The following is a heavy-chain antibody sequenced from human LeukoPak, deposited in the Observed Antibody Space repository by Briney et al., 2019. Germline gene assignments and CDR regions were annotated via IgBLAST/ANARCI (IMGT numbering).Heavy chain of an antibody. CDR2: INHSGST. D-gene: IGHD4-11*01. J-gene: IGHJ4*02. CDR1: GGSISSYY. CDR3: ARGRIYSKGFDY. Sequence: SETLSLTCTVSGGSISSYYWSWIRQPPGKGLEWIGEINHSGSTNYNPSLKSRVTISVDTSKNRFSLKLSSVTAADTAVYYCARGRIYSKGFDYWGQGTLVTASS. V-gene: IGHV4-34*01.